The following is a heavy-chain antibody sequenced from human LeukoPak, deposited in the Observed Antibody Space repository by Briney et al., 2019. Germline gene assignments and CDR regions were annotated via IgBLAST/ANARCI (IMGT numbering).Heavy chain of an antibody. CDR2: IDPSDSYT. V-gene: IGHV5-10-1*01. CDR1: GYSFTSYW. J-gene: IGHJ4*02. D-gene: IGHD2-2*01. Sequence: GESLKISCKGSGYSFTSYWISWVRQMPGKGLEWMGRIDPSDSYTNYSPSFQGHVTISADKSISTAYLQWSSLKASDTAMYYCARRCSSTSCPFDYWGQGTLATVSS. CDR3: ARRCSSTSCPFDY.